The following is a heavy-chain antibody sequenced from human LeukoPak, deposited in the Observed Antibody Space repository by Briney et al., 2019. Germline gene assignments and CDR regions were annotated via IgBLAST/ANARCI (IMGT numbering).Heavy chain of an antibody. J-gene: IGHJ4*02. V-gene: IGHV4-34*01. Sequence: SETLSLTCAVYGGSFSGYYWSWIRQPPGKGLEWIGEINHSGSTNYNPSLKSRVTISVDTSKNQFSLKLSSVTAADTAVYYCARARGIDLADYWGQGTLVTVSS. CDR3: ARARGIDLADY. CDR1: GGSFSGYY. D-gene: IGHD3-10*01. CDR2: INHSGST.